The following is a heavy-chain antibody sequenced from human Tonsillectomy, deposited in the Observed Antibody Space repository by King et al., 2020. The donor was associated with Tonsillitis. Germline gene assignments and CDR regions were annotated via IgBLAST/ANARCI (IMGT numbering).Heavy chain of an antibody. D-gene: IGHD3-22*01. V-gene: IGHV3-21*01. CDR1: GFTLNSYS. CDR3: ARDVWYYDDSSGNDAFDI. J-gene: IGHJ3*02. Sequence: VQLVESGGGLVKPGESLRVSCEASGFTLNSYSMNWVRQAPGKGLEWGSSISSSSSYIYYADSVKGRFTISRDNDNNSLYLQMNSLRAEDTAVYYCARDVWYYDDSSGNDAFDIWGQGTKVTVSS. CDR2: ISSSSSYI.